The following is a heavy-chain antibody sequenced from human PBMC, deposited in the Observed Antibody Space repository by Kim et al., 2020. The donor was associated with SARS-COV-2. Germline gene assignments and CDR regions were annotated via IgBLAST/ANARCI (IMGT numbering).Heavy chain of an antibody. V-gene: IGHV5-51*01. CDR3: AKMYSQEEWFDP. CDR1: GYSFATHW. J-gene: IGHJ5*02. CDR2: IYPGDSDT. D-gene: IGHD6-13*01. Sequence: GESLKISCKGSGYSFATHWIAWVRKMPGKGLEWMGTIYPGDSDTRYSPSFQGQVTISADKSISTAYLQWSSLKASDTAMYYCAKMYSQEEWFDPWGQGTLVTVSS.